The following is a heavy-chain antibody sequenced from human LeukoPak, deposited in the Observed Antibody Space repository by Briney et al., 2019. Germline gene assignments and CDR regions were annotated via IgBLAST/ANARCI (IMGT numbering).Heavy chain of an antibody. Sequence: GRSLRLSCSASGFTFSTYGMNWVRQVPGKGLEWVAVIWYDGSHANYADAVKGRFTISRDNSKNTLYLQMNSPKAEDTAVYYCARDRGYSSRWNFGKDYYMDVWGKGTTVTVSS. CDR2: IWYDGSHA. V-gene: IGHV3-33*01. J-gene: IGHJ6*03. CDR3: ARDRGYSSRWNFGKDYYMDV. D-gene: IGHD6-13*01. CDR1: GFTFSTYG.